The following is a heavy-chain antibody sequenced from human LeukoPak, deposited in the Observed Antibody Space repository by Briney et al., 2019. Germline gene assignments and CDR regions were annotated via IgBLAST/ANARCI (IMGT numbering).Heavy chain of an antibody. CDR3: ARVSGATITTYYGMDV. J-gene: IGHJ6*02. D-gene: IGHD4-11*01. Sequence: PSETLSLTCTVSGGSFSGYYWSWIQQPPGKGLDWIGHVHYSGSVNYNPSLKSRVTISMDTSKNQFSLRLSSVTAVDTAVYYCARVSGATITTYYGMDVWGHGTTVTVS. CDR1: GGSFSGYY. V-gene: IGHV4-59*01. CDR2: VHYSGSV.